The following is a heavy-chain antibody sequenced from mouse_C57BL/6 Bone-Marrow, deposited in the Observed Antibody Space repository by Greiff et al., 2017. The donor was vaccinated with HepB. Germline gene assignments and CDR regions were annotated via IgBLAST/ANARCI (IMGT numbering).Heavy chain of an antibody. CDR2: ISSGGSYT. D-gene: IGHD1-1*01. Sequence: EVQGVESGGDLVKPGGSLKLSCAASGFTFSSYGMSWVRQTPDKRLEWVATISSGGSYTYYPDSVKGRFTISRDNAKNTLYLQMSSLKSEDTAMYYCARHWAITTVVANYAMDYWGQGTSVTVSS. CDR3: ARHWAITTVVANYAMDY. CDR1: GFTFSSYG. V-gene: IGHV5-6*01. J-gene: IGHJ4*01.